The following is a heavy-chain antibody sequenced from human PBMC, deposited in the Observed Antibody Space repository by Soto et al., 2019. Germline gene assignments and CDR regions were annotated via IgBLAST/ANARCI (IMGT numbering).Heavy chain of an antibody. CDR3: ARITMVRGADDAFDI. D-gene: IGHD3-10*01. J-gene: IGHJ3*02. CDR1: GGSISSSNW. V-gene: IGHV4-4*02. CDR2: IYHSGST. Sequence: SETLSLTCAVSGGSISSSNWWSWVRQPPGRGLEWIGEIYHSGSTNYNPSLKSRVTISVDKSKNQFSLKLSSVTAADTAVYYCARITMVRGADDAFDIWGQGTMVTVSS.